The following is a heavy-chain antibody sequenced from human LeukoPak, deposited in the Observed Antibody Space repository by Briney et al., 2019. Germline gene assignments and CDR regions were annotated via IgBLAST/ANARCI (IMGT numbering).Heavy chain of an antibody. CDR3: ARRMTMVRGVIIDDAFDI. CDR1: GYSFTSYW. J-gene: IGHJ3*02. V-gene: IGHV5-51*01. Sequence: GESLKISCKGSGYSFTSYWIGWVSQMPGKGLEWMGIIYPGDSDTRYSPSFQGQVTISADKSISTAYLQWSSLKASDTAMYYCARRMTMVRGVIIDDAFDIWGQGTMVTVSS. D-gene: IGHD3-10*01. CDR2: IYPGDSDT.